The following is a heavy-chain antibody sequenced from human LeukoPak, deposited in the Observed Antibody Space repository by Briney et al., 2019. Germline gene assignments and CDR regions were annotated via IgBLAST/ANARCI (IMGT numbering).Heavy chain of an antibody. CDR3: ARVKSGTVTEPDFDY. V-gene: IGHV4-30-4*01. Sequence: SETLSLTCTVSGGSISSGDYYWTWIRQPPGKGLEWIGYIYYSGSTYYNPSLKSRVSISVDTSKNHFSLKLSSVTAADTAVYYCARVKSGTVTEPDFDYWGQGTLVNVSS. CDR2: IYYSGST. J-gene: IGHJ4*01. CDR1: GGSISSGDYY. D-gene: IGHD4-17*01.